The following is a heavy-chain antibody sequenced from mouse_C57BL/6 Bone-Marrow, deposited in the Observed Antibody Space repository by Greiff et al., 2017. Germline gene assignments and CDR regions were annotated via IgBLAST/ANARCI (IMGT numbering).Heavy chain of an antibody. CDR3: ARSDYYGSRAWFAY. CDR1: GYTFTSYW. Sequence: QVQLQQPGAELVRPGTSVKLSCKASGYTFTSYWMHWVKQRPGQGLEWIGVIDPSDSYTNYNQKFKGKATLTVDTSSSTAYMQLSSLTSEDPAVYYCARSDYYGSRAWFAYWGQGTLVTVSA. J-gene: IGHJ3*01. D-gene: IGHD1-1*01. CDR2: IDPSDSYT. V-gene: IGHV1-59*01.